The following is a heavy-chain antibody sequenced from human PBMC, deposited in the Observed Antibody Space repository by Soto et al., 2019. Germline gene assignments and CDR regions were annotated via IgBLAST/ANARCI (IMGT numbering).Heavy chain of an antibody. CDR2: ISAGNGNT. V-gene: IGHV1-3*01. CDR1: GYTYTSYA. D-gene: IGHD6-6*01. CDR3: ARGEVWQLGARPLFDY. J-gene: IGHJ4*02. Sequence: QVQLVQSGAEVKKPGASVRLSCETSGYTYTSYAVHWVRQAPGQRPEWMGWISAGNGNTKYSETFRGRVTITSDSSARAAYMDLTSLTSADTAVYYCARGEVWQLGARPLFDYWGQGTLVTVSS.